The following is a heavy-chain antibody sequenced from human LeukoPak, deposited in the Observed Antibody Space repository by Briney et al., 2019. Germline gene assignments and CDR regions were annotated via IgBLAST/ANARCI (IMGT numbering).Heavy chain of an antibody. J-gene: IGHJ4*02. V-gene: IGHV1-24*01. CDR3: ATFPAQYSSSWYYFDY. CDR1: GYTLTALS. CDR2: FAPEDGET. Sequence: ASVKVSCKVSGYTLTALSMHWVRQAPGKGLEWMGGFAPEDGETIYAQKFQGGVTMTEDTSTDTAYMELSSLRSEDTAVYFCATFPAQYSSSWYYFDYWGQGTLVTVSS. D-gene: IGHD6-13*01.